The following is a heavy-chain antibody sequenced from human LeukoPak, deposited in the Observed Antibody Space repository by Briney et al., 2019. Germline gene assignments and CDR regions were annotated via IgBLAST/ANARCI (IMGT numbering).Heavy chain of an antibody. CDR2: IGPTGSDR. CDR3: ATETNGRHYDY. CDR1: GLTFSTSG. J-gene: IGHJ4*02. Sequence: GGSLRLSCTASGLTFSTSGFNWVRQAPGKGLEWIASIGPTGSDRYHADSIKGRFTISRDNANNFLYLQMNSLRAEDTAVYYCATETNGRHYDYWGQGTLLTVSS. V-gene: IGHV3-21*03. D-gene: IGHD1-14*01.